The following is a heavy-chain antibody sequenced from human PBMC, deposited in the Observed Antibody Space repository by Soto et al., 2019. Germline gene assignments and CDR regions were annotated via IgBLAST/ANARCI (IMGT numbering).Heavy chain of an antibody. CDR2: IIPRYDTG. D-gene: IGHD1-26*01. Sequence: QVQLVQSGAEVKKPGSSVKVSCKASAGTFSSFTISWVRQAPGQGLEWMGGIIPRYDTGNYAQKFQGRVTITANASTRTAYMELSSLRSEDTAVYYCAKDRRADWESYYVYAMDVWGQGTTVTVSS. V-gene: IGHV1-69*01. J-gene: IGHJ6*02. CDR3: AKDRRADWESYYVYAMDV. CDR1: AGTFSSFT.